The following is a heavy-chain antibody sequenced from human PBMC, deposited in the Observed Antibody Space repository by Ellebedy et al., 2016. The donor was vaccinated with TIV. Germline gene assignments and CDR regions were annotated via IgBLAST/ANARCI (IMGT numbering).Heavy chain of an antibody. J-gene: IGHJ4*02. V-gene: IGHV3-9*01. CDR3: AKDIELTVTTQNYFDH. D-gene: IGHD4-17*01. CDR2: INWKSTSI. CDR1: GFTFDDYA. Sequence: SLKISCAASGFTFDDYAMHWVRQAPGKGLEWLSGINWKSTSIDYADSVKGRFTISRDNAKNSLYLQMNSLTTEDTALYYCAKDIELTVTTQNYFDHWGQGTLVAVSS.